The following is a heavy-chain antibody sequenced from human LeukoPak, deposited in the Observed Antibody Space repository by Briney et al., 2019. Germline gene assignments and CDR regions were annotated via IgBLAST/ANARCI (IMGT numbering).Heavy chain of an antibody. Sequence: ASVKVSRKASGGTFSSYAISWVRQAPGQGLEWMGGIIPIFGTANYAQKFQGRVTITADKSTSTAYMELSSLRSEDTAVYYCARVNVDTAMGYYYYYMDVWGKGTTVTVSS. CDR1: GGTFSSYA. CDR3: ARVNVDTAMGYYYYYMDV. J-gene: IGHJ6*03. V-gene: IGHV1-69*06. D-gene: IGHD5-18*01. CDR2: IIPIFGTA.